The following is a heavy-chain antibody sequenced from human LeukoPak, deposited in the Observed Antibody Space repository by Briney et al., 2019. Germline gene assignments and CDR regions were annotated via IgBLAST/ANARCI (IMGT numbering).Heavy chain of an antibody. J-gene: IGHJ6*03. Sequence: SETLSLTCTVSIYSISSGYYWGWIRQPPGKGLEWIGSIYHSGGTYYNPSLKSRVTISVDRSKNQFSLKLSSVTAADTAVYYCARVGSSSSWEGYYYMDVWGKGTTVTVSS. D-gene: IGHD6-13*01. CDR1: IYSISSGYY. CDR2: IYHSGGT. CDR3: ARVGSSSSWEGYYYMDV. V-gene: IGHV4-38-2*02.